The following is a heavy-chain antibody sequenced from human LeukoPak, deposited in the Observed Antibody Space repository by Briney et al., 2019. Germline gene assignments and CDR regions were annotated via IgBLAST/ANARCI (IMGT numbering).Heavy chain of an antibody. J-gene: IGHJ4*02. CDR2: ISDSGGYT. CDR3: AKGGSYRYQPYFDY. CDR1: GLTFRTYA. V-gene: IGHV3-23*01. D-gene: IGHD3-16*02. Sequence: GGSLRLSCAASGLTFRTYAMSWVRQAPGKGLEWVSSISDSGGYTFYADSVKGRFTISRDNSKNTVYLQMNSLRAEDTAVYYCAKGGSYRYQPYFDYWGQGTPVTVSS.